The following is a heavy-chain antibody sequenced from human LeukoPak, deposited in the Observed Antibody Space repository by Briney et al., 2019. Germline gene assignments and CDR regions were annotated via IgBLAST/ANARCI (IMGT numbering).Heavy chain of an antibody. CDR1: GFTFSSYA. CDR3: ARDRTETAIDY. D-gene: IGHD2-21*02. V-gene: IGHV3-30-3*01. Sequence: EGSLRLSCAASGFTFSSYAMHWVRQAPGKGLEWVAVISYDGSNKYYADSVKGRFTISRDNSKNTLYLQMNSLRAEDTAVYYCARDRTETAIDYWGQGTLVTVSS. J-gene: IGHJ4*02. CDR2: ISYDGSNK.